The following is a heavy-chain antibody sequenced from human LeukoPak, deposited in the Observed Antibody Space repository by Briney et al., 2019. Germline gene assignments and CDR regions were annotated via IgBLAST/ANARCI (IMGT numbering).Heavy chain of an antibody. Sequence: GGPLRLSCAASGFTFSSYWMSWVRQAPGKGLEWVANIKQDGSDKNYVDSVKGRFTISKDNAKNLLSLEMNGLRAEDTAVYYCATYKHQLRTVYFDYWGQGTLVTVSS. CDR3: ATYKHQLRTVYFDY. D-gene: IGHD1-1*01. CDR2: IKQDGSDK. V-gene: IGHV3-7*02. CDR1: GFTFSSYW. J-gene: IGHJ4*02.